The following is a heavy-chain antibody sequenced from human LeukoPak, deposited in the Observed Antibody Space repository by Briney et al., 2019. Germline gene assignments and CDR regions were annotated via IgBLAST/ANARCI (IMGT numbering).Heavy chain of an antibody. J-gene: IGHJ4*02. Sequence: SETLSLTCTVSGGSISSYYWSWIRQPPGKGLEWIGYIYYSGSTNSYPSLKSRVTISVDTSKNQFSLKLSSVTAADTAVYYCARAVAARAFDYWGQGTLVTVSS. D-gene: IGHD6-6*01. CDR1: GGSISSYY. V-gene: IGHV4-59*01. CDR3: ARAVAARAFDY. CDR2: IYYSGST.